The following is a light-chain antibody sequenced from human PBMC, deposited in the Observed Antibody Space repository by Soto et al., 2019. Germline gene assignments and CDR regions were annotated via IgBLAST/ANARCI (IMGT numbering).Light chain of an antibody. V-gene: IGKV3-20*01. CDR1: QSVSSNY. CDR2: GAS. CDR3: QHYITSLTT. Sequence: EIVLTQSPGTLSLSPGERATLSCRASQSVSSNYLAWYQQKPGQAPRLLIHGASRRATGIPDRFIGSGSGTDFTLTISRLEPEDFAVYYCQHYITSLTTFGQGTKVDI. J-gene: IGKJ1*01.